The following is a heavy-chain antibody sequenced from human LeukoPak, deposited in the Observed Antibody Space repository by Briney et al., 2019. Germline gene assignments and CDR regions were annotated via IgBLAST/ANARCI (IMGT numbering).Heavy chain of an antibody. CDR1: GFSLSSHN. CDR2: MTGSGDTT. D-gene: IGHD3-3*01. CDR3: ANTGLTIFGVIKNYYYGLDV. V-gene: IGHV3-23*01. J-gene: IGHJ6*02. Sequence: GGSLRLSCTASGFSLSSHNMNWVRQAAGKGLEWVSAMTGSGDTTYYADSVKGRFTISRDNSKNTLYLQMSSLRVEDTAMYYCANTGLTIFGVIKNYYYGLDVWGQGTTVTVSS.